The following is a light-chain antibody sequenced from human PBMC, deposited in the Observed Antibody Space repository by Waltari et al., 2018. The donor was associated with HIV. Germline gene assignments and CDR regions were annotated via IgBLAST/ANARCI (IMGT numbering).Light chain of an antibody. CDR1: PLVANY. V-gene: IGLV3-1*01. J-gene: IGLJ2*01. CDR2: QDN. CDR3: QAWDSSLVV. Sequence: SYELTQPPSVSVSPGQPPSITCSADPLVANYACWYQQKPGQSPVLVIYQDNKRPPGIPERVSGSNSGNTATLTISGTQAMDEADYYCQAWDSSLVVFGGGTKLTVL.